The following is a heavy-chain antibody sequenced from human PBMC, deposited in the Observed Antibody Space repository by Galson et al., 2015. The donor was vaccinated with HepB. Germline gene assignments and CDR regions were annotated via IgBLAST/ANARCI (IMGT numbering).Heavy chain of an antibody. J-gene: IGHJ4*02. D-gene: IGHD3-22*01. CDR3: AKGPITMIVVGHFDY. CDR2: ISYDGSNK. CDR1: GFTFSSYG. V-gene: IGHV3-30*18. Sequence: SLRLSCAASGFTFSSYGMHWVRQAPGKGLEWVAVISYDGSNKYYADSVKGRFTISRDNSKNTLYLQMNSLRAEDTAVYYCAKGPITMIVVGHFDYWGQGTLVTVSS.